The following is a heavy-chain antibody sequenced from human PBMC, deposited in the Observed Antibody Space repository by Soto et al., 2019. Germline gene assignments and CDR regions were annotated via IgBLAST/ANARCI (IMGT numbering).Heavy chain of an antibody. CDR3: AKDFFPDIVVVARAIPDWYFDL. D-gene: IGHD2-15*01. CDR2: ISGSGDRT. V-gene: IGHV3-23*01. CDR1: GFTFSSHA. J-gene: IGHJ2*01. Sequence: EVQLLESGGDLVEPGGSLRLSCAASGFTFSSHAMSWVRQAPGKGLEWVSGISGSGDRTYSADSVKGRFTISRDNSKNTLYLQRNSLRAEDTAVYFCAKDFFPDIVVVARAIPDWYFDLWGRGTLVTVSS.